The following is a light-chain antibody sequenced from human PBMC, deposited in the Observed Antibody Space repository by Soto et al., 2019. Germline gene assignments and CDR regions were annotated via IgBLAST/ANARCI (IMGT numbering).Light chain of an antibody. CDR1: QSVTTS. V-gene: IGKV3-20*01. CDR2: GAS. Sequence: ESVLTQSPGTLSLSPGERANLSCRASQSVTTSLAWYQQKPGQAPRLLIYGASSRATGIPDRFSGSGSGTDFTLTISRLEPEDFAVYYCQQYGGSPRTFGQGTKVE. CDR3: QQYGGSPRT. J-gene: IGKJ1*01.